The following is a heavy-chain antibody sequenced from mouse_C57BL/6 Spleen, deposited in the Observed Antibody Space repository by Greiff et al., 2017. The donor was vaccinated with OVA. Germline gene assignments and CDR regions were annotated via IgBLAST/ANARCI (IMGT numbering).Heavy chain of an antibody. Sequence: VQLQQPGAELVKPGASVKLSCKASGYAFSSYWMNWVKQRPVQGLEWIGNIYPADGDTNYNGKFKGKATLTADKSSSTAYMQLSSLTSEDSAVXVCARCNWDRSCDYWGKGTTLTVSS. CDR3: ARCNWDRSCDY. CDR2: IYPADGDT. D-gene: IGHD4-1*01. CDR1: GYAFSSYW. V-gene: IGHV1-80*01. J-gene: IGHJ2*01.